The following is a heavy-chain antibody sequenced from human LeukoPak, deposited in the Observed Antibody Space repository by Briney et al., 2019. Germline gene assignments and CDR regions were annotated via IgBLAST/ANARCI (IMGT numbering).Heavy chain of an antibody. CDR3: ARVYRNGMDV. CDR1: GFAFGNAW. D-gene: IGHD5-12*01. V-gene: IGHV4-34*01. J-gene: IGHJ6*02. CDR2: INHSGST. Sequence: TGGSLRLSCAASGFAFGNAWMSWIRQPPGKGLEWIGEINHSGSTNYNPSLKSRVTTSVDTSKNQFSLKLSSVTAADTAVYYCARVYRNGMDVWGQGTTVTVSS.